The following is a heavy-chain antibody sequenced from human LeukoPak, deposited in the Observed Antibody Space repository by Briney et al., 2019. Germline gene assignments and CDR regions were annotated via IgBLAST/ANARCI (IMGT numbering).Heavy chain of an antibody. J-gene: IGHJ5*02. CDR1: GGTFISYA. CDR3: ARGPAPAAREGWFDR. D-gene: IGHD2-2*01. V-gene: IGHV1-69*13. CDR2: IIPILGTA. Sequence: SVKVSCKASGGTFISYAISWVRQAPGQGLEWMGGIIPILGTANYAQKFQGRVTITADESTSTAYMELSSLRSEDTAVYYCARGPAPAAREGWFDRWGQGTLVTVSS.